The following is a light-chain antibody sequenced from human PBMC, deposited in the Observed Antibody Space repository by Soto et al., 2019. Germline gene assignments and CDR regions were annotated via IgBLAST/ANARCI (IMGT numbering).Light chain of an antibody. V-gene: IGKV1-8*01. CDR3: QQYYSYPLT. Sequence: AIRMTQSPSSFSASTGDRVTITSRASQGISSYLAWYQQKPGKAPKLLIYAASTLQSGVPSRFSGSGSGTDFTLTISCLQSEDVATYYCQQYYSYPLTFGGGTKVEIK. CDR2: AAS. J-gene: IGKJ4*01. CDR1: QGISSY.